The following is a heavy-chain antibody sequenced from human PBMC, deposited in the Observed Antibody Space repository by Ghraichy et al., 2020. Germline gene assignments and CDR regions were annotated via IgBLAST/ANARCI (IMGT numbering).Heavy chain of an antibody. CDR1: GFTFISYA. Sequence: GGSLRLSCAASGFTFISYAMSWVRQAPGKGLEWVSAISGSGGSTYYADSVKGRFTISRDNSKNTLYLQMNSLRAEDTAVYYCATGFFGVVIIRGYWFDPWGQGTLVTVSS. CDR3: ATGFFGVVIIRGYWFDP. V-gene: IGHV3-23*01. J-gene: IGHJ5*02. CDR2: ISGSGGST. D-gene: IGHD3-3*01.